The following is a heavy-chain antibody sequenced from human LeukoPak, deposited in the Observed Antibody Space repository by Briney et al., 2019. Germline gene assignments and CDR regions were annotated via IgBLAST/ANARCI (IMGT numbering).Heavy chain of an antibody. CDR2: VKPGGNSR. V-gene: IGHV3-30*02. Sequence: PGGSLRLSCAASGFTFSNNGMHWVRQAPGKGLQWVAFVKPGGNSRYYPDSVRGRFTISKDNSKKALYLQMESLRPEDTAVYYCAKDYNWGWDYWGQGSLVIVSS. CDR1: GFTFSNNG. D-gene: IGHD7-27*01. CDR3: AKDYNWGWDY. J-gene: IGHJ4*02.